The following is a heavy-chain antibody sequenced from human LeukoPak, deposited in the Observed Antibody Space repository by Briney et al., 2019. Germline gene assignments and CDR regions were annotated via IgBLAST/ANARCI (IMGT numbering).Heavy chain of an antibody. J-gene: IGHJ6*03. D-gene: IGHD7-27*01. Sequence: GGSLRLSCAASGFTFSDHYMDWVRQAPGKGLEWVSSISSSSSYIYYADSVKGRFTISRDNAKNSLYLQMNSLRAEDTAVYYCARVTGDRSYYYYMDVWGKGTTVTVSS. V-gene: IGHV3-21*01. CDR1: GFTFSDHY. CDR3: ARVTGDRSYYYYMDV. CDR2: ISSSSSYI.